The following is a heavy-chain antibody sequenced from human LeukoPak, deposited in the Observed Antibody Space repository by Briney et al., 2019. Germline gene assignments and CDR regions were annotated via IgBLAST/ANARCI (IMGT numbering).Heavy chain of an antibody. V-gene: IGHV1-46*01. J-gene: IGHJ3*02. D-gene: IGHD2-2*01. CDR1: GYTFTSYY. CDR3: ARAHCSSTSCWNDAFDT. CDR2: INPSGGST. Sequence: ASVKVSCKASGYTFTSYYMHWVRQAPGQGLEWMGIINPSGGSTSYARKFQGRVTMTRDTSTSTVYMELSSLRSEDTAVYYCARAHCSSTSCWNDAFDTWGQGTMVTVSS.